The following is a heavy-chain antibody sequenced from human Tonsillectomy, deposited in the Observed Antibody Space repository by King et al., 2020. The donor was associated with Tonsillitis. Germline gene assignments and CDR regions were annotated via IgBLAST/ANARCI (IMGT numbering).Heavy chain of an antibody. CDR2: ICYSGST. J-gene: IGHJ5*02. D-gene: IGHD3-10*01. CDR1: GGSISSTNYC. Sequence: LQLQESGPRLVKPSETLSLTCTVSGGSISSTNYCWGWIRQPPGKGLEWTGSICYSGSTYYKPSLKSRVSISEDTSKNQFSLKLSSVTAADTAVYYCARALGAGIWFDPWGQGTLVTVSS. CDR3: ARALGAGIWFDP. V-gene: IGHV4-39*07.